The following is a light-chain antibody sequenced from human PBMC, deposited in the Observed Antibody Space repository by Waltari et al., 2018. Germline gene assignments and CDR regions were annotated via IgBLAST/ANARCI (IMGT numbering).Light chain of an antibody. Sequence: SYELTQPPSASVSPGQTARITCSGAALPKQYAYWYHQKPGQAPVLVIYKDIERPSGIPERFSGSSSGTTVTLTISGVQAEDEADYYCQSADSSGTRVFGGGTKLTVL. V-gene: IGLV3-25*03. J-gene: IGLJ3*02. CDR2: KDI. CDR1: ALPKQY. CDR3: QSADSSGTRV.